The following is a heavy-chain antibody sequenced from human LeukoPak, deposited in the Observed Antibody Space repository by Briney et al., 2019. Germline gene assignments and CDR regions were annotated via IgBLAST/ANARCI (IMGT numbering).Heavy chain of an antibody. CDR3: AKDRQQLVIHNAFDI. CDR2: ISYDGSHK. CDR1: GFHFNFYG. D-gene: IGHD6-13*01. J-gene: IGHJ3*02. Sequence: GSLRPFCSALGFHFNFYGVHWVRQAPGQGLGWVAGISYDGSHKYYTDSVKGRFTISRDNSKNTMYLQMNSLRAEDTAVYYCAKDRQQLVIHNAFDIWGQGTMVTVSS. V-gene: IGHV3-30*18.